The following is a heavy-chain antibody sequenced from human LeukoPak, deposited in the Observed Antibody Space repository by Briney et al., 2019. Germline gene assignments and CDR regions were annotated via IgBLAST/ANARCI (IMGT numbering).Heavy chain of an antibody. CDR1: GFTFDDYA. CDR3: ARDLDSSGYYTRYGVDY. V-gene: IGHV3-74*01. CDR2: INTDGSST. Sequence: GRSLRLSCAASGFTFDDYAMHWARQAPGKGLVWVSRINTDGSSTNYADSVKGRFTISRDNAKNTLYLQMNSLRAEDTAVYYCARDLDSSGYYTRYGVDYWGQGTLVTVSS. J-gene: IGHJ4*02. D-gene: IGHD3-22*01.